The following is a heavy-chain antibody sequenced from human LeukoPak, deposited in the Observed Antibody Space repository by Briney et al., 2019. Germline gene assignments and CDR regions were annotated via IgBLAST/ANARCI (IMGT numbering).Heavy chain of an antibody. CDR1: GFTFSSYA. Sequence: GGSLRLSCAASGFTFSSYAMSWVCQAPGKGLEWVSAISGSGGSTYYADSVKGRFTISRDNSKNTLYLQMNSLRAEDTAVYYCAKDRVAVTTVFDYWGQGTLVTVSS. CDR3: AKDRVAVTTVFDY. CDR2: ISGSGGST. V-gene: IGHV3-23*01. J-gene: IGHJ4*02. D-gene: IGHD4-17*01.